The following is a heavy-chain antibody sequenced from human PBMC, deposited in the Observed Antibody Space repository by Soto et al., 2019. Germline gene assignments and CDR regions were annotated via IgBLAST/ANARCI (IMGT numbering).Heavy chain of an antibody. CDR3: ARFPGYYHDARAAFDV. V-gene: IGHV4-59*01. Sequence: QVQLQESGPGLVKPSETLSLTCSVSSGSISNYYWSWIRQPPGKGLEWIGYIYYSGSTNYNPSLKSRVTISVDKSKNKFSLNLSSVTAADTAVYYCARFPGYYHDARAAFDVWGRGTMVTVSS. D-gene: IGHD3-22*01. J-gene: IGHJ3*01. CDR1: SGSISNYY. CDR2: IYYSGST.